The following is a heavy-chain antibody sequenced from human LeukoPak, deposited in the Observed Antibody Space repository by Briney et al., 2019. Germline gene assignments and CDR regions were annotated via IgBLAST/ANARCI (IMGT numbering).Heavy chain of an antibody. J-gene: IGHJ4*02. CDR3: ARGHPLYYYDSSGYPLHFFDY. V-gene: IGHV6-1*01. CDR1: GDSVSSNSAA. CDR2: TYYRSKWYN. D-gene: IGHD3-22*01. Sequence: SQTLSLTCAISGDSVSSNSAAWNWIRQSPSRGLEWLGRTYYRSKWYNDYAVSVKSRITINPDTSKNQFSLQLNSVTPEDTAVYYCARGHPLYYYDSSGYPLHFFDYWGQGTLVTVPS.